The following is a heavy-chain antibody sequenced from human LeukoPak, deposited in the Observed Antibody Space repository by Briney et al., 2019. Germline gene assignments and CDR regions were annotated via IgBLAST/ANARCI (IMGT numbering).Heavy chain of an antibody. CDR2: ISYDGSNK. CDR1: GFTFSSYA. Sequence: PGRSLRLSCAASGFTFSSYAMHWVRQAPGKGLEWVAVISYDGSNKFYADSVKGRFTLSRDNSKNTLYLQMNSLRIEDTAVYYCAREYSSSFWRDYYYYGMDVWGQGTTVTVSS. J-gene: IGHJ6*02. CDR3: AREYSSSFWRDYYYYGMDV. D-gene: IGHD6-6*01. V-gene: IGHV3-30-3*01.